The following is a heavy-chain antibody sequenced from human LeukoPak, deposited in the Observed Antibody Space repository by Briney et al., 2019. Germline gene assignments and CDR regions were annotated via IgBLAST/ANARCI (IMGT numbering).Heavy chain of an antibody. Sequence: SETLSPTCTVSGGSISSYYWSWIRQPPGKGLEWIGYIYYSGSTNYNPSLKSRVTISVDTSKNQSSLKLSSVTAADTAVYYCARVSTRFLEWLYLDYWGQGTLVTVSS. CDR2: IYYSGST. CDR3: ARVSTRFLEWLYLDY. V-gene: IGHV4-59*01. CDR1: GGSISSYY. D-gene: IGHD3-3*01. J-gene: IGHJ4*02.